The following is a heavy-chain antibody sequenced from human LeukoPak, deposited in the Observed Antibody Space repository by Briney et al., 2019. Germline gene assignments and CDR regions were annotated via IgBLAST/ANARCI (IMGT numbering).Heavy chain of an antibody. J-gene: IGHJ4*02. V-gene: IGHV4-39*07. CDR3: ARDEAYYFDY. Sequence: PSETLSLTCTVSGGSISSSSYYWGWIRQPPGKGLEWIGSIYYSGSTYYNPSLKSRVTMSVDTSKNQFSLKLSSVTAADTAVYYCARDEAYYFDYWGQGTLVTVSS. CDR2: IYYSGST. CDR1: GGSISSSSYY.